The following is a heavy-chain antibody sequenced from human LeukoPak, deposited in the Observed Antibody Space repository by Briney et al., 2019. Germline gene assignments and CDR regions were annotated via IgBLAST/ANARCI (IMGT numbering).Heavy chain of an antibody. CDR2: IYTNVTT. J-gene: IGHJ4*02. V-gene: IGHV4-4*07. CDR3: ARAGTANYLFDH. D-gene: IGHD4/OR15-4a*01. Sequence: SETLSLTCTVSGGSIGRYYWAWIRQSAGKGLEWIGHIYTNVTTNYNPSFKGRLTVSVDTSKNQISLRQTFVTAADTAMYYCARAGTANYLFDHWGQGTPVTVSS. CDR1: GGSIGRYY.